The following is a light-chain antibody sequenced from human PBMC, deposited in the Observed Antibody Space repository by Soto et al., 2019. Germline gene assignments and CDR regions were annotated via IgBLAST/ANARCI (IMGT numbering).Light chain of an antibody. Sequence: QSALTQPRSVSGSPGQSVTISCTGTSSDVGGYNYVSWYQQHPGKAPKLMIYDVSERPSGVPDRFSASKSGNTASLTISGLQAEDEADHYCCSYAGTYTYVFGTGTKLTVL. CDR2: DVS. CDR3: CSYAGTYTYV. J-gene: IGLJ1*01. V-gene: IGLV2-11*01. CDR1: SSDVGGYNY.